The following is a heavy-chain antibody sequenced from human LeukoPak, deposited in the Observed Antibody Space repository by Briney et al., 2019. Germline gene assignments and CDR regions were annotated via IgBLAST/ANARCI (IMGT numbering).Heavy chain of an antibody. CDR1: QFTFNGSW. CDR3: AIWTSGNY. D-gene: IGHD1-1*01. Sequence: PGGSLRLSCADSQFTFNGSWMNWVRQAPGKGLEWVANMDPTGSQKRYADSVRGRFTISKDNTGASLYLDMHSLRAEDTAIYYCAIWTSGNYWGQGTLVTVSS. CDR2: MDPTGSQK. J-gene: IGHJ4*02. V-gene: IGHV3-7*01.